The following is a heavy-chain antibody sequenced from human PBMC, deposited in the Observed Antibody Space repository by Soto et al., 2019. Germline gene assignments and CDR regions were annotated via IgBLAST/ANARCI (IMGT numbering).Heavy chain of an antibody. CDR2: ISGSGAHT. CDR3: AKDVHDYSPRPDS. J-gene: IGHJ4*02. D-gene: IGHD3-16*01. CDR1: GFTFSNYA. Sequence: EVQLLESGGGLVQPGGSLTLSCAASGFTFSNYAMSWVRQAPGKGLEWVSAISGSGAHTYSADSVKGRFTISRDNSKDTLYLQMNSLSAEDTAVYYCAKDVHDYSPRPDSWGQGTLVTVSS. V-gene: IGHV3-23*01.